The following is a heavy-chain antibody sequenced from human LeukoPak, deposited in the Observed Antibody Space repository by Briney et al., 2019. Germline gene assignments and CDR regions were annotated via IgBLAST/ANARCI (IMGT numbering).Heavy chain of an antibody. Sequence: PGRSLRLSCAASGFTFSSYGMHWVRQAPGKGLEWVAVISYDGSNKYYADSVKGRFTISRDNAKNTVYLQMNSLRAEDTAVYYCAKDRGSGSYYIFDSWGQGTLVTVSS. CDR1: GFTFSSYG. CDR2: ISYDGSNK. D-gene: IGHD3-10*01. V-gene: IGHV3-30*18. CDR3: AKDRGSGSYYIFDS. J-gene: IGHJ4*02.